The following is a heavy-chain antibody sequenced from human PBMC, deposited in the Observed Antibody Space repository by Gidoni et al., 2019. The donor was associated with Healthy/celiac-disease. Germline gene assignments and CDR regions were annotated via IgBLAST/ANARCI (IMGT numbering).Heavy chain of an antibody. D-gene: IGHD3-22*01. V-gene: IGHV1-2*02. CDR3: ARAEYYYDSSGYLGY. CDR1: GYTFTGYY. CDR2: INPNSGGT. Sequence: QVQLVQSGAEVKKPGASVKVSCKASGYTFTGYYMHWVRQAPGQGLEWMGWINPNSGGTNYAQKFQGRVTMTRDTSISTAYMELSRLRSDDTAVYYCARAEYYYDSSGYLGYWGQGTLVTVSS. J-gene: IGHJ4*02.